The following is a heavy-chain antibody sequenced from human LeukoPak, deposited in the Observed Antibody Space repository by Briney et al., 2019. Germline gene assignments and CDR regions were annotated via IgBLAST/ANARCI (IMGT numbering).Heavy chain of an antibody. CDR1: GSTVKRNY. J-gene: IGHJ3*01. D-gene: IGHD3-22*01. V-gene: IGHV3-66*02. Sequence: GGSLRLSCAVSGSTVKRNYMSWARQTPGKGLEWVSVIYSGGDTYYADSVKGRFTISRDNSKNTVYLQMNNLRPEDTAVYYCARLDDSNSRRPENDASDVWGQGTTVTVSS. CDR3: ARLDDSNSRRPENDASDV. CDR2: IYSGGDT.